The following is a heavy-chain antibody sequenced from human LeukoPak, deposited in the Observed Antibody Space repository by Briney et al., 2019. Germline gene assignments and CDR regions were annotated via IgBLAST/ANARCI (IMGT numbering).Heavy chain of an antibody. Sequence: SGGSLRLSCAASGFTFSSYAMSWVRQAPGKGLEWVAVISYDGSNKYYADSVKGRFTISRDNSKNTLYLQMNSLKTEDTAVYYCTTDRGTVTIPMDVWGKGTTVTISS. CDR2: ISYDGSNK. J-gene: IGHJ6*03. V-gene: IGHV3-30*04. CDR3: TTDRGTVTIPMDV. CDR1: GFTFSSYA. D-gene: IGHD4-17*01.